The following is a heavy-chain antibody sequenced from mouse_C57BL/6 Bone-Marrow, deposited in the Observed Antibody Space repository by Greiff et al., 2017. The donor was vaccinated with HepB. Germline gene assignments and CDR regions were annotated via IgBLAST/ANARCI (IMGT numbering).Heavy chain of an antibody. V-gene: IGHV1-4*01. CDR3: ARPLLGLAY. J-gene: IGHJ3*01. D-gene: IGHD4-1*01. CDR2: INPSSGYT. CDR1: GYTFTSYT. Sequence: LVESGAELARPGASVKMSCKASGYTFTSYTMHWVKQRPGQGLEWIGYINPSSGYTKYNQKFKDKATLTADKSSSTAYMQLSSLTSEDSAVYYCARPLLGLAYWGQGTLVTVSA.